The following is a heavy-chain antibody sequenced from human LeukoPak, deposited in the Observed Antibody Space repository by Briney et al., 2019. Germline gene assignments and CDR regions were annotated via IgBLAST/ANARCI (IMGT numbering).Heavy chain of an antibody. J-gene: IGHJ4*02. CDR1: GGSISSSSYY. Sequence: SETLSLTCTVSGGSISSSSYYWGWIRQPPGKGLEWIGSIYYSGSTYYNPSLKSRVTISVDTSRNQFSLKLSSVTAADTAVYYCARAVLPLYYFDYWGQGTLVTVSS. D-gene: IGHD2-8*02. CDR2: IYYSGST. V-gene: IGHV4-39*07. CDR3: ARAVLPLYYFDY.